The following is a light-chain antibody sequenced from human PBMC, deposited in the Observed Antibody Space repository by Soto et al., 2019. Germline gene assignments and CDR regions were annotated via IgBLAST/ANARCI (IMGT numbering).Light chain of an antibody. J-gene: IGKJ4*01. Sequence: IPMSQSPSSLSAYVGDRVTISCRASQSISSYLNWYQQKPGKAPKLLIYAASSLQSGVPSRFSGSGSGTDFTLTISSLQPEDFATYYCQQSYSTPLTFGGGTKVDIK. CDR2: AAS. CDR3: QQSYSTPLT. V-gene: IGKV1-39*01. CDR1: QSISSY.